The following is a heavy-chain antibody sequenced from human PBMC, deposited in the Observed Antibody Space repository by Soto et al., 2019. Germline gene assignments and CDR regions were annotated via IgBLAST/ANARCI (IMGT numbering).Heavy chain of an antibody. CDR3: ARVRWYGDYSDY. CDR1: GGSFSGYY. Sequence: PSETLSLTCAVYGGSFSGYYWNWIRQPPGRGLEWIGEINHSGSTNYNPSLKSRVTISVDTPKNQFSLKLSSVTAADTAVYYCARVRWYGDYSDYWGQGTLVTVSS. D-gene: IGHD2-15*01. V-gene: IGHV4-34*01. J-gene: IGHJ4*02. CDR2: INHSGST.